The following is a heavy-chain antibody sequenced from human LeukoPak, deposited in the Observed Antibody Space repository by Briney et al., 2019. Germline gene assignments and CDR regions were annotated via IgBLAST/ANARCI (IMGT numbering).Heavy chain of an antibody. CDR3: AKPYLGGGYDTLNWFDP. J-gene: IGHJ5*02. Sequence: GGSLRLSCAASGFTFSNFWMHWVRHAPGKGRGLVSRIDGDGSTTSYADCVEGRFTYSRHNAKSPLYLQMNRLRAEDTAVYYCAKPYLGGGYDTLNWFDPWGQGTLVTVSS. CDR1: GFTFSNFW. V-gene: IGHV3-74*01. D-gene: IGHD3-22*01. CDR2: IDGDGSTT.